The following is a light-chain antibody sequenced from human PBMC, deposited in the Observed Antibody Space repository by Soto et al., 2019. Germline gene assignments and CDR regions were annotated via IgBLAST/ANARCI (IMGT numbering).Light chain of an antibody. V-gene: IGLV2-14*01. CDR2: DVS. CDR3: SSYTSSSTYV. CDR1: SSDVGGYNY. Sequence: QSALTQPASVSGSPGQSITISCTGTSSDVGGYNYVSWYQKHPGKAPKLMIYDVSNRHSGVSNRFSGSKSGNTASLTISGLQAEDEADYYCSSYTSSSTYVLGTGTKLTVL. J-gene: IGLJ1*01.